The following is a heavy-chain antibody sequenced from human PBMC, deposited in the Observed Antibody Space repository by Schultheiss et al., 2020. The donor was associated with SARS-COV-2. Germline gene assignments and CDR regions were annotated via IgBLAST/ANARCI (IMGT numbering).Heavy chain of an antibody. CDR2: INPNSGGT. Sequence: ASVKVSCKASGGTFSSYAISWVRQAPGQGLEWMGWINPNSGGTNYAQKFQGRVTMTRDTSISTAYMELSRLRSDDTAVYYCARGYYDSSGYYPIDYWGQGTLVTVSS. D-gene: IGHD3-22*01. CDR3: ARGYYDSSGYYPIDY. J-gene: IGHJ4*02. V-gene: IGHV1-2*02. CDR1: GGTFSSYA.